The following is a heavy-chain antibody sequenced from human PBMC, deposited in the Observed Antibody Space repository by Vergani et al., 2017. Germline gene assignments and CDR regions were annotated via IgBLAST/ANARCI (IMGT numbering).Heavy chain of an antibody. CDR1: GGTFSSYA. CDR3: ARDKGQQLGRDGWFDP. D-gene: IGHD6-13*01. J-gene: IGHJ5*02. V-gene: IGHV1-69*01. CDR2: IIPIFGTA. Sequence: QVQLVQSGAEVKKPGSSVKVSCKASGGTFSSYAISWVRQAPGQGLEWMGGIIPIFGTANYAQKFKGRVTITADESTSTAYMELSSLRSEDTAVYYCARDKGQQLGRDGWFDPWGQGTLVTVSS.